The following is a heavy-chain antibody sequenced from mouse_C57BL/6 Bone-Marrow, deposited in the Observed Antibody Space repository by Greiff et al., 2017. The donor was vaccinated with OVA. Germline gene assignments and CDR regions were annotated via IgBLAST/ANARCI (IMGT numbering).Heavy chain of an antibody. J-gene: IGHJ4*01. CDR3: TRAHYDYGDY. CDR2: IDPETGGT. V-gene: IGHV1-15*01. Sequence: QVQLQQSGAELVRPGASVTLSCKASGYTFTDYEMHWVKQTPVHGLEWIGAIDPETGGTAFKQKFKGKAILTADKSSSTAYLELRSRRSEDAAVYYCTRAHYDYGDYWGQGTSVTVSS. CDR1: GYTFTDYE. D-gene: IGHD2-4*01.